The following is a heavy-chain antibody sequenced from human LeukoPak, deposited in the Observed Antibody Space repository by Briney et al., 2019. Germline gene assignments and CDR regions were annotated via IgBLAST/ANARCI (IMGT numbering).Heavy chain of an antibody. J-gene: IGHJ4*02. V-gene: IGHV4-61*08. Sequence: PSETLSLTCTVSGASVSSGGYSWSWIRQPPGKGLEWIGYIYYGGSTNFNPSLKSRVTISVDTSKNQFSLKVSSVTAADTAVYYCARRGGSGRSFDYWGQGTLVTVSS. CDR1: GASVSSGGYS. CDR2: IYYGGST. D-gene: IGHD3-10*01. CDR3: ARRGGSGRSFDY.